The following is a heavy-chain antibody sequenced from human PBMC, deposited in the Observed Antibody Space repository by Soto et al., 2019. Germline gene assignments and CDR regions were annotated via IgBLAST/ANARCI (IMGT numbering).Heavy chain of an antibody. CDR3: ARELRGYSYGPGEVF. Sequence: PSETLSLTCTVSGGSITSSNYYCSWIRQSPGEGLEWIRHIYSSWSAYYNSSLMSRVSMSIDTSKNQFSLSLNSVTVADTAVYFCARELRGYSYGPGEVFWGRGTLVTVSS. CDR1: GGSITSSNYY. J-gene: IGHJ4*02. V-gene: IGHV4-30-4*01. CDR2: IYSSWSA. D-gene: IGHD5-18*01.